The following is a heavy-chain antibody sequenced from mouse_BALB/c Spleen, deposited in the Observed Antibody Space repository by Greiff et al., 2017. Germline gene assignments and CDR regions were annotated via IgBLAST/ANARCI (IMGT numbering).Heavy chain of an antibody. V-gene: IGHV1S56*01. CDR3: ARGLSYDYDAAFDY. CDR1: GYTFTSYY. CDR2: IYPGNVNT. Sequence: QVQLQQSGPELVKPGASVRISCKASGYTFTSYYIHWVKQRPGQGLEWIGWIYPGNVNTKYNEKFKGKATLTADKSSSTAYMQLSSLTSEDSAVYFCARGLSYDYDAAFDYGGQGTTLTVSS. J-gene: IGHJ2*01. D-gene: IGHD2-4*01.